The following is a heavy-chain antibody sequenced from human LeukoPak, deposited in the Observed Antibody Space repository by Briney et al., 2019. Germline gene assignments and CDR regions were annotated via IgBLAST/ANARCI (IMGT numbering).Heavy chain of an antibody. CDR2: IIPMSGTV. J-gene: IGHJ4*02. Sequence: SVKVSCKATGGTFSTFGISWVRQAPGQGLEWMGGIIPMSGTVNNAQKFQGRVTITADKSTGTAYMELSSLRSDDTAVYYCARETGYAYGRAPLDYWGQGTLVTVSS. CDR1: GGTFSTFG. CDR3: ARETGYAYGRAPLDY. V-gene: IGHV1-69*06. D-gene: IGHD5-18*01.